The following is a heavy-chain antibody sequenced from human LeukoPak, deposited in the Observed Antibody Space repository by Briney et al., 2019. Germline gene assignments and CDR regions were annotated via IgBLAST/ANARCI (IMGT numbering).Heavy chain of an antibody. J-gene: IGHJ3*02. D-gene: IGHD3-10*01. Sequence: GESLKISCKGSGYSFTSYWIGWVRQMPGKGLEWRGIIYPGDSDTRYSPSFQGQVTISADKSISTAYLQWSSLKASDTAMYYCAIDSGSYYKRNRVSFAFDIWGQGTMVTVSS. CDR1: GYSFTSYW. CDR3: AIDSGSYYKRNRVSFAFDI. V-gene: IGHV5-51*01. CDR2: IYPGDSDT.